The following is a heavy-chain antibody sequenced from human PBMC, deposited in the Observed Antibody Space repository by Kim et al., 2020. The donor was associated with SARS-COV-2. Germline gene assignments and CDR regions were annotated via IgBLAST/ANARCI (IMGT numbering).Heavy chain of an antibody. D-gene: IGHD2-15*01. Sequence: GGSLRLSCAASGFTFNNYGMHWVRQAPGKGLEWVALISDKGSKTYYADSVKGRFTISRDSSKNTLYLQMNSLRPEDTAVYYCGKDRGGWWTSFWDYFDYWGPGSPVTVSS. J-gene: IGHJ4*01. CDR2: ISDKGSKT. V-gene: IGHV3-30*02. CDR3: GKDRGGWWTSFWDYFDY. CDR1: GFTFNNYG.